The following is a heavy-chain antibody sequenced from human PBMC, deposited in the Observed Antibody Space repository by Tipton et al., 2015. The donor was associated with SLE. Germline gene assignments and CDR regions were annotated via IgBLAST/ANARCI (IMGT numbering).Heavy chain of an antibody. J-gene: IGHJ6*03. V-gene: IGHV4-34*01. CDR1: GVSISDHY. Sequence: TLSLTCTVSGVSISDHYWTWIRQPPGKGLEWIGEINHSGGTNYNPSLKSRVTISVDTSKNQLSLKLSSVTAADTAVYYCASWGPIVYYYYYMDVWGKGTTVTVSS. CDR2: INHSGGT. D-gene: IGHD3-16*01. CDR3: ASWGPIVYYYYYMDV.